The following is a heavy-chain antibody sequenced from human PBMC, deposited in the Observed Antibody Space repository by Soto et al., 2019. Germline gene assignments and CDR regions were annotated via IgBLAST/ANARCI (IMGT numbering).Heavy chain of an antibody. J-gene: IGHJ6*02. D-gene: IGHD2-2*01. CDR2: IVVGSGNT. CDR3: AADPGDCSSTSCSYGIDV. CDR1: GFTFTSSA. Sequence: SVKVSCKASGFTFTSSAMQWVRQARGQRLEWIGWIVVGSGNTNYAQKFQERVTITRDMSTSTAYMELSSLRSEDTAVYYCAADPGDCSSTSCSYGIDVWGQGTTVTVSS. V-gene: IGHV1-58*02.